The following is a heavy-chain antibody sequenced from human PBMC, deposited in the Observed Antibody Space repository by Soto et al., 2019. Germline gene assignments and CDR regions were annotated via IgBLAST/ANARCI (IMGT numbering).Heavy chain of an antibody. V-gene: IGHV5-51*01. Sequence: GESLKISCKGSGYSFTSYWIGWVRQMPGKGLEWMGIIYPGDSETRYSPSFQGQVTISADKSISTAYLQWSSLKASDTAMYYCATRVHGDYQGKDYYGMDVWGQGTTVTVSS. J-gene: IGHJ6*02. CDR2: IYPGDSET. D-gene: IGHD2-21*01. CDR3: ATRVHGDYQGKDYYGMDV. CDR1: GYSFTSYW.